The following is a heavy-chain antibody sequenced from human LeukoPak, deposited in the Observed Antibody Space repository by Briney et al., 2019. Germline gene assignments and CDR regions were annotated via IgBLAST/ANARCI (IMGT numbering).Heavy chain of an antibody. CDR2: FYYSGST. D-gene: IGHD1-14*01. CDR1: GGSISSSNYY. J-gene: IGHJ4*02. V-gene: IGHV4-39*07. Sequence: SETLSLTCTVSGGSISSSNYYWGYIRQPPGKGLEWIGSFYYSGSTYYNPPLKSRVTISVDTSKNQFSLKLSSVTAADTAVYYCARGVTGDYFDYWGQGTLVTVSS. CDR3: ARGVTGDYFDY.